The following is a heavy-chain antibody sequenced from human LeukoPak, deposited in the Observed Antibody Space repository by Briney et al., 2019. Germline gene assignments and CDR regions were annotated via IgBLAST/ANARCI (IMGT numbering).Heavy chain of an antibody. J-gene: IGHJ4*02. D-gene: IGHD3-3*01. V-gene: IGHV4-4*02. Sequence: PSETLSLTCAVSGASISISNWWGWVRQPPGKGLEWIGEFFHTGITNYNPSLKNRVTISVDKSKNQFSLTLSSVTAADTAVYYCASVDGDNVFGVVGRFWGQGALVIVSS. CDR1: GASISISNW. CDR2: FFHTGIT. CDR3: ASVDGDNVFGVVGRF.